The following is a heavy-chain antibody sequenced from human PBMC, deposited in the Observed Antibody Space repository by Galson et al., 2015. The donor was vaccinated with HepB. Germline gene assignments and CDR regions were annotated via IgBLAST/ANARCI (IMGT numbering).Heavy chain of an antibody. CDR2: ISSGSSTI. CDR3: ARDSGGAFEI. CDR1: GFTFSGYS. V-gene: IGHV3-48*04. Sequence: SLRLSCAASGFTFSGYSTNWVRQAPGKGLEWVSYISSGSSTIYYADSVKARFTISRDNAKNSLYLQMNSLRAEDTAVYYCARDSGGAFEIWGQGTMVTVSS. J-gene: IGHJ3*02. D-gene: IGHD1-26*01.